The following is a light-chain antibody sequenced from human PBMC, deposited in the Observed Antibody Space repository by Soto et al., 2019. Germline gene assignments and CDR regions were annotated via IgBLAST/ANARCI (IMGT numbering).Light chain of an antibody. V-gene: IGKV1-27*01. CDR2: AAS. CDR3: QKYNSAPPHT. Sequence: DIQMTQSPSSLSASVGDRVTITCRASQGISNYLAWYQQKPGKVPKLLIYAASTLQSGVPSRFSGSGSGTDFALTISSLQHEDVATYYCQKYNSAPPHTFGGGTKVEIK. J-gene: IGKJ4*01. CDR1: QGISNY.